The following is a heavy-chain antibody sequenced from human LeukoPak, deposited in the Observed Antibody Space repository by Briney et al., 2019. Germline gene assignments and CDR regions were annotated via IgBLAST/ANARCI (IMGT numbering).Heavy chain of an antibody. V-gene: IGHV4-39*01. Sequence: SETLSLTCTVSGGATSGSNYYWAWIRQPPGKGLEWIGSIFYSGTTHYNPSLKIRVTISVDTSKNQFSLKLTSVTAADTAVYYCARLSNYGGHSGDGYWGQGTLVTVSS. CDR3: ARLSNYGGHSGDGY. CDR1: GGATSGSNYY. D-gene: IGHD4-23*01. J-gene: IGHJ4*02. CDR2: IFYSGTT.